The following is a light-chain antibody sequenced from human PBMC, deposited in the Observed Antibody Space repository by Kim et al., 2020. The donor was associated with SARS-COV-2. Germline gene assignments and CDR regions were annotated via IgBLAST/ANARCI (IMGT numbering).Light chain of an antibody. Sequence: ELTQPPSASGTPGQRVTISCSGSSSNIGNNYLYWYQQLPGMAPKLLIYNSQRPSGVPDRFSGSKSGTSASLAISGLRSEDEGDYYCAAWDDSLSGVVF. J-gene: IGLJ2*01. V-gene: IGLV1-47*01. CDR3: AAWDDSLSGVV. CDR2: NS. CDR1: SSNIGNNY.